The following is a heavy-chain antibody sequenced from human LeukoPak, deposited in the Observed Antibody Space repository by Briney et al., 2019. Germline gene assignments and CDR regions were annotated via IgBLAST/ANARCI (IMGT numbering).Heavy chain of an antibody. CDR2: IIPIFGTA. Sequence: ASVKVSCKASGGTFSSYAISWVRQAPGQGLEWMGSIIPIFGTANYAQKFQGRVTITTDESTSTAYMELSSLRSEDTAVYYCARGRNYYDSSGYLDYWGQGTLVTVSS. V-gene: IGHV1-69*05. CDR3: ARGRNYYDSSGYLDY. CDR1: GGTFSSYA. J-gene: IGHJ4*02. D-gene: IGHD3-22*01.